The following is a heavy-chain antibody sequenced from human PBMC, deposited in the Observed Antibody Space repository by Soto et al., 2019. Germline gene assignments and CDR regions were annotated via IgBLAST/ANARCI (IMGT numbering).Heavy chain of an antibody. D-gene: IGHD3-22*01. J-gene: IGHJ4*02. CDR3: ARGRYYDSSGYYYI. Sequence: PSETLSLTCTVSGGSISSGDYYWSWIRQPPGKGLEWIGYIYYSGSTYYNPSLKSRVTISVDTSKNQFSLKLSSVTAADTAVYNCARGRYYDSSGYYYIWGQETLVTVSS. CDR1: GGSISSGDYY. V-gene: IGHV4-30-4*01. CDR2: IYYSGST.